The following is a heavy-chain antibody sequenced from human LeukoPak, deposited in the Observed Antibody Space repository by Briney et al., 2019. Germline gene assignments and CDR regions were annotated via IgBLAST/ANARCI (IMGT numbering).Heavy chain of an antibody. Sequence: ATVKVSCKASGYTFTGYYMHWVRQAPGQGLEWMGWINPNSGGTNYAQKFQGRVTMTRDTSISTAYMELSRLRSDDTAVYYCARDLLGYIAAGYWGQGTLVTVSS. CDR1: GYTFTGYY. CDR3: ARDLLGYIAAGY. J-gene: IGHJ4*02. V-gene: IGHV1-2*02. CDR2: INPNSGGT. D-gene: IGHD6-6*01.